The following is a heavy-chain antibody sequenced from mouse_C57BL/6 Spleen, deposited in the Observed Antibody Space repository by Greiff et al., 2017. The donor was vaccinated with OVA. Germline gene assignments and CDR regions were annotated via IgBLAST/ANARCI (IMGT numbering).Heavy chain of an antibody. J-gene: IGHJ4*01. CDR1: GYTFTDYY. CDR2: INPNNGGT. Sequence: EVQLQQSGPELVKPGASVKISCKASGYTFTDYYMNWVKQSHGKSLEWIGDINPNNGGTSYNQKFKGKATLTVDKSSSTAYMELRSLTSEDSAVYYCAGDYDGVAYYAMDDWGQGTSVTVSS. V-gene: IGHV1-26*01. CDR3: AGDYDGVAYYAMDD. D-gene: IGHD2-4*01.